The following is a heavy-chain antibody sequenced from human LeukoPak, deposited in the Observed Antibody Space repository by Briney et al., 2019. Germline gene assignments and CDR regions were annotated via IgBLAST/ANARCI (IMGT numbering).Heavy chain of an antibody. D-gene: IGHD4-11*01. Sequence: GGSLRLSCAASGFTFSSYAMSWVRQAPGKGLEWVSAISGSGGSTYYADSVKGRFTISRDDAKNSLYLQMNSLRAEDTAVYYCARILPRQYRPPYYYYMDVWGKGTTVTVSS. CDR3: ARILPRQYRPPYYYYMDV. CDR2: ISGSGGST. V-gene: IGHV3-23*01. CDR1: GFTFSSYA. J-gene: IGHJ6*03.